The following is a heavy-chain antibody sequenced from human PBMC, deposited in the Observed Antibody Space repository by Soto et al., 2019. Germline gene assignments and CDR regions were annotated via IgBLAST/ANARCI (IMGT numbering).Heavy chain of an antibody. J-gene: IGHJ6*02. D-gene: IGHD5-12*01. CDR3: ARHSGGVEMATILNYSYYGMDV. V-gene: IGHV5-10-1*01. CDR1: GYSFTSYW. Sequence: PGESLKISCKGSGYSFTSYWISWVRQMPGKGLEWMGRIDPSDSYTNYSPSFQGHVTISADKSISTAYLQWSSLKASDTAMYYCARHSGGVEMATILNYSYYGMDVWGQGTTVTVSS. CDR2: IDPSDSYT.